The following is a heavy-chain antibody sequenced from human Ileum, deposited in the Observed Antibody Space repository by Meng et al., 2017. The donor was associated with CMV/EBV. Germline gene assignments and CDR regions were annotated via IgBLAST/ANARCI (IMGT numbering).Heavy chain of an antibody. CDR1: GVSFSTHFW. Sequence: SAFSGVSFSTHFWWNWLRPSPGTGLTWIGEISPSDATHFYPSLQSRVTISLDKTNNHFSLRLTSVTAADTGVYFCARSPGFWSFDYWGRGTLVTVSS. J-gene: IGHJ4*02. D-gene: IGHD2-8*02. CDR3: ARSPGFWSFDY. CDR2: ISPSDAT. V-gene: IGHV4-4*01.